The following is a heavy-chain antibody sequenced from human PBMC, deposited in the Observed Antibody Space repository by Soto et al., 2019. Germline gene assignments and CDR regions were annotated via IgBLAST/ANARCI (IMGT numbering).Heavy chain of an antibody. V-gene: IGHV1-46*01. CDR3: ARDSLTTVVTHHYYYGMDV. J-gene: IGHJ6*02. CDR2: INPSGGST. D-gene: IGHD4-17*01. Sequence: GASVKVSCQASGYTFTSYYMHWVRQAPGQGLEWMGIINPSGGSTSYAQKFQGRVTMTRDTSTSTVYMELSSLRSEDTAVYYCARDSLTTVVTHHYYYGMDVWGQGTTVTVSS. CDR1: GYTFTSYY.